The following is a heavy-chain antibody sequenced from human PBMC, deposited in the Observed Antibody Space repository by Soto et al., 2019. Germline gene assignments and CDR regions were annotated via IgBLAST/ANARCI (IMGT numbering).Heavy chain of an antibody. J-gene: IGHJ4*02. D-gene: IGHD6-19*01. V-gene: IGHV3-23*01. CDR2: ISGSGGST. CDR1: GFTFSSYA. CDR3: AKDPQPGSGWYSGGRAQEDY. Sequence: EVQLLESGGGLVQPGGSLRLSCAASGFTFSSYAMSWVRQAPGKGLEWVSAISGSGGSTYYADSVKGRFTISRDNSKNTLYLQMNSLRAEDTAVYYCAKDPQPGSGWYSGGRAQEDYWGQGTLVTVSS.